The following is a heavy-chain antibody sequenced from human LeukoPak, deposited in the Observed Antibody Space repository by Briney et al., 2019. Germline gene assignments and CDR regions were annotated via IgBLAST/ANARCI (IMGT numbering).Heavy chain of an antibody. CDR2: INHSGST. CDR1: GGSFSGYY. V-gene: IGHV4-34*01. CDR3: AREYGDYPYYYYGMDV. J-gene: IGHJ6*02. Sequence: SETLSLTCAVYGGSFSGYYWSWIRQPPGKGLEWIGEINHSGSTNYNPSLKSRVTISVDTSKNQFSLKLSSVTAADTAVYYCAREYGDYPYYYYGMDVWGQGTTVTVSS. D-gene: IGHD4-17*01.